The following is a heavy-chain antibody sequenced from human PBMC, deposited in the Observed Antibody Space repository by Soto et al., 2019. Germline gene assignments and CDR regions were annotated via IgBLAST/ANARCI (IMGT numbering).Heavy chain of an antibody. J-gene: IGHJ5*02. CDR3: ARNGVPRSSGDYLVWFDP. D-gene: IGHD4-17*01. V-gene: IGHV4-31*03. CDR1: GGSISSGGYY. CDR2: IYYSGST. Sequence: PSETLSLTCTVSGGSISSGGYYWSWIRQHPGKGLEWIGYIYYSGSTYYNPSLKSRVTISVDTSKNQFSLKLSSVTAADTAVYYCARNGVPRSSGDYLVWFDPWGQGTLVTVSS.